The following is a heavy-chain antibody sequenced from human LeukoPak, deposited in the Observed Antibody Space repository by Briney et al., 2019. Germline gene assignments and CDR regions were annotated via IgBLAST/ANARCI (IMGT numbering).Heavy chain of an antibody. J-gene: IGHJ4*02. D-gene: IGHD4-4*01. CDR3: AREGLQYSVDY. V-gene: IGHV1-18*01. CDR1: GYTFTNYG. Sequence: ASVKVSCKASGYTFTNYGISWVRQAPGQGLEWMGWISAYNGNTNYAQKLQGRVTMTTDTSTSTAYMELSSLRSEDTAVYYCAREGLQYSVDYWGQGTLVTVSS. CDR2: ISAYNGNT.